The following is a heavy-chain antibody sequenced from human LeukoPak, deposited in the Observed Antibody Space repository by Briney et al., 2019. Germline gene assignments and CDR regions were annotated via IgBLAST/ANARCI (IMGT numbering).Heavy chain of an antibody. D-gene: IGHD3-22*01. J-gene: IGHJ4*02. CDR2: ISGSGGST. Sequence: GGSLRLSCAASGFTFSSYATSWVRQAPGKGLEWVSAISGSGGSTYYADSVKGRFTISRDNSKNTLYLRMNSLRAEDTAVYYCAKIRITMIEIDYWGQGTLVTVSS. CDR3: AKIRITMIEIDY. V-gene: IGHV3-23*01. CDR1: GFTFSSYA.